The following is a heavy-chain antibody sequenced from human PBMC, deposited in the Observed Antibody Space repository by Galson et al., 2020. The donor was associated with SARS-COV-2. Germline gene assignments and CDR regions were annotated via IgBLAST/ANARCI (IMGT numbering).Heavy chain of an antibody. CDR2: ISAGGSST. V-gene: IGHV3-23*01. D-gene: IGHD5-12*01. CDR1: GFTFSGYA. CDR3: AKDTGYDRFNWFDF. Sequence: GESLKISCVASGFTFSGYAMNWVRQAPGKGLEWVSVISAGGSSTLYADSVKGRFTISRDNSKNMLYLQVNYLRAEDTAVYYCAKDTGYDRFNWFDFWGQGILVTVSS. J-gene: IGHJ5*01.